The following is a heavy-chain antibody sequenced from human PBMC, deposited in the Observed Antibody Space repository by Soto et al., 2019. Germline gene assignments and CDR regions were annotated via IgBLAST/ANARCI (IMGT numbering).Heavy chain of an antibody. D-gene: IGHD2-15*01. CDR3: AKVTDIVVVVTATDY. CDR2: ISGSGGST. CDR1: GFTFSSYA. Sequence: EVQLLESGGGLVQPGGSLRLSCAASGFTFSSYAMSWVRQTPGKGLERVSGISGSGGSTFYADSVKGRFTISRDNSKNTLYLQMNSLRAGDTAVYYCAKVTDIVVVVTATDYWGKGTLVTVSS. J-gene: IGHJ4*02. V-gene: IGHV3-23*01.